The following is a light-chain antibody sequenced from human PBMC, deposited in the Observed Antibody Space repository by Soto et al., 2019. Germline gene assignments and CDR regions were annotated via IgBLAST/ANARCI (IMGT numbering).Light chain of an antibody. CDR3: QHYGSSLFT. CDR2: GTS. J-gene: IGKJ5*01. Sequence: EIVLTQSPGTLSLSPGERATLSCRASQSVTSTYLAWFQHKPGQAPRLLIYGTSNRATGIPDSFSGSGSGTDFTLTISRLEPEDFAVYYCQHYGSSLFTFGHGTRLEIK. V-gene: IGKV3-20*01. CDR1: QSVTSTY.